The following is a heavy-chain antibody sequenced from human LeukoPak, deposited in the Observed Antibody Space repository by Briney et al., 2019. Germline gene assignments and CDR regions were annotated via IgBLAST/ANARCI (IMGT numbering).Heavy chain of an antibody. Sequence: PGGSLRLSCAASGFTFSNYAMSWVRQAPGKGLEWVSGISANGGRTYYADSVKGRFTISRDKSKNTLYLQMNSLGAEDTAVYHCGKDPNGDYVGGFDMWGQGTMVTVSS. CDR1: GFTFSNYA. CDR3: GKDPNGDYVGGFDM. D-gene: IGHD3-16*01. J-gene: IGHJ3*02. CDR2: ISANGGRT. V-gene: IGHV3-23*01.